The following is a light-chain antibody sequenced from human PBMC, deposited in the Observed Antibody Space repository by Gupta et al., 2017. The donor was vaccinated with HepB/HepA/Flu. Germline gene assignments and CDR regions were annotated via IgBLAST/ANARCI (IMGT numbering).Light chain of an antibody. CDR3: QQEDSSPWT. V-gene: IGKV1-8*01. Sequence: IRMTQSPSSFPASIGDRVTIPCRPSQGISSYLAWYQQKPGKAPKLLIYAASTVQSGVPSRFSGSGSGTDFTLTISSLQSEDFATYYCQQEDSSPWTFGQGTKVEIK. CDR2: AAS. CDR1: QGISSY. J-gene: IGKJ1*01.